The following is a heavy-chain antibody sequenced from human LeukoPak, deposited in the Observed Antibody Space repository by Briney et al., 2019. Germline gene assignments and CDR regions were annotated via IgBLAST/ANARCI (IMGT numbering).Heavy chain of an antibody. CDR3: VGSRRYYYDSSGYHSTGQDY. Sequence: GGSLRLSCAASGFTVSSNYMSWVRQAPGKGLEWVSVIYSGGSTYYADSVKGRFTISRDNSKNTLYLQMNSLRAEDTAVYYCVGSRRYYYDSSGYHSTGQDYWGQGTLVNVSS. CDR2: IYSGGST. V-gene: IGHV3-66*01. J-gene: IGHJ4*02. CDR1: GFTVSSNY. D-gene: IGHD3-22*01.